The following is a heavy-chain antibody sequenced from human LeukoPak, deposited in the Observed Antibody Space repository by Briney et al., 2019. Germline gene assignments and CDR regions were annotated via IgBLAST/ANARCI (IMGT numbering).Heavy chain of an antibody. D-gene: IGHD6-19*01. V-gene: IGHV3-30*18. CDR3: AKDNRRHYTSGPNPDSLH. CDR2: ISYDGSHK. Sequence: GGSLRLSCAASGFTFSSYGMHWVRQAPGKGLEWVAVISYDGSHKYYADSVKGRFTISRDNAKNSLYLQMNSLRVEDTAFYYCAKDNRRHYTSGPNPDSLHWGQGALVTVSS. CDR1: GFTFSSYG. J-gene: IGHJ4*02.